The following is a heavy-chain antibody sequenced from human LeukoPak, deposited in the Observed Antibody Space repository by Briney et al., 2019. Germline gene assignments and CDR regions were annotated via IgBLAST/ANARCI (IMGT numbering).Heavy chain of an antibody. Sequence: PSETLSLTCTVSGGSFNDFYWSWIRQPPGKGLEWIGYIYSSGGANYNPSLESRVTMSVDAPNSEFSLKLSSVTAADTAVYYCARSYQGAHWGQGTLVTVSS. V-gene: IGHV4-59*01. CDR2: IYSSGGA. CDR1: GGSFNDFY. CDR3: ARSYQGAH. D-gene: IGHD2-2*01. J-gene: IGHJ4*02.